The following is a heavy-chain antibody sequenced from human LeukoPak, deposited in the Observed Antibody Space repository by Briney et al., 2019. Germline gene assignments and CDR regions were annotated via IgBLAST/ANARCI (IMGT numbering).Heavy chain of an antibody. D-gene: IGHD2-15*01. CDR3: ARVDGSPDY. J-gene: IGHJ4*02. Sequence: RASVKVSCKASGGTFSSYAISWVRQAPGQGLEWLGWVNTKSGNTGSAQNFQGRVTITRDNSINTAYMELSSLRSEDTAIYYCARVDGSPDYWGQGTLVTVSS. CDR1: GGTFSSYA. V-gene: IGHV1-8*03. CDR2: VNTKSGNT.